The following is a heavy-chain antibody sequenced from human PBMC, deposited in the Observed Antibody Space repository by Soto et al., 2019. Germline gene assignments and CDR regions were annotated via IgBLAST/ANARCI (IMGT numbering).Heavy chain of an antibody. CDR2: TSNSGSN. CDR3: ARGGGSTKVDY. Sequence: QVQLQESGPVLVKPSQTLSLTCTVSGGSITSSGYYWSWIRQHPGEGLEWIGFTSNSGSNSYNPSLKSRVTIAVDTSSNQFSLNLKSVTAADTSVYYCARGGGSTKVDYWGQGTLVTVSP. J-gene: IGHJ4*02. V-gene: IGHV4-31*03. D-gene: IGHD2-2*01. CDR1: GGSITSSGYY.